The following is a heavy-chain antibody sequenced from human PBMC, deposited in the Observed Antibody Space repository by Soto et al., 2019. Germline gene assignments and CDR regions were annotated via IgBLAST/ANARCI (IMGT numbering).Heavy chain of an antibody. CDR2: ISYDGSNK. CDR1: GFTFSSYA. Sequence: QVQLVESGGGVVQPGRSLRLSCAASGFTFSSYAMHWVRQAPGKGLEWVAVISYDGSNKYYADSVKGRFTISRDNSKNTLYLQMISLRAEDTAVYYCARDPLRYSSSWGPPYFDYWGQGTLVTVSS. D-gene: IGHD6-13*01. V-gene: IGHV3-30-3*01. J-gene: IGHJ4*02. CDR3: ARDPLRYSSSWGPPYFDY.